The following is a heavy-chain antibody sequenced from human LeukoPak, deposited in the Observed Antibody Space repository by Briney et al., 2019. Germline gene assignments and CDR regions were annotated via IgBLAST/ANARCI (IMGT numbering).Heavy chain of an antibody. J-gene: IGHJ4*02. CDR1: GGSFSSYY. V-gene: IGHV4-39*01. Sequence: PSETLSLTCAVYGGSFSSYYWGWIRQPPGKGLEWIGSIYYSGSTYYNPSLKSRVTISVDTSKNQFSLKLSSVTAADTAVYYCARDSSGWSHTFDYWGQGTLVTVSS. CDR3: ARDSSGWSHTFDY. D-gene: IGHD6-19*01. CDR2: IYYSGST.